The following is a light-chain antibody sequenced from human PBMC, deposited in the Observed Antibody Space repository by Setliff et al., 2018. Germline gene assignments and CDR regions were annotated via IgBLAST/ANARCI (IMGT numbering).Light chain of an antibody. CDR2: GYS. J-gene: IGLJ1*01. CDR1: SSNIGATYD. Sequence: QSVLTQPPSVSGAPGQRVTISCTGTSSNIGATYDVHWYQQLPGTAPKLLMYGYSNRPSGVPVRFSGSRSGTSASLAINGLQAEDEADYYCSSYAGNYIDVFGTGTKVTVL. V-gene: IGLV1-40*01. CDR3: SSYAGNYIDV.